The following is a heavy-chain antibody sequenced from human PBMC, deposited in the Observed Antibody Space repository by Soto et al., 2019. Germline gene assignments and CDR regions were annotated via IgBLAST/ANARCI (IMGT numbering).Heavy chain of an antibody. D-gene: IGHD3-10*01. CDR1: GGSISSYY. CDR3: ARFGEFADYTTYYFDY. Sequence: SETLSLTCTVSGGSISSYYWSWIRQPPGKGLEWIGYIYYSGSTNYNPSLKSRVTISVDTSKNQFSLKLSSVTAADTAVYYCARFGEFADYTTYYFDYWGQGTLVTVSS. V-gene: IGHV4-59*01. CDR2: IYYSGST. J-gene: IGHJ4*02.